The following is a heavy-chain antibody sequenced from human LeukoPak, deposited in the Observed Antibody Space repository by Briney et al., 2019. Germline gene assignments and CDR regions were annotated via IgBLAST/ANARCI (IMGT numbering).Heavy chain of an antibody. V-gene: IGHV3-7*01. D-gene: IGHD3-10*01. CDR2: IKQDGSEK. CDR3: ARDRGFGQADV. CDR1: GFTFSGYW. J-gene: IGHJ6*04. Sequence: GGSLTLSCAASGFTFSGYWMSWLHQAPGKGLEWVANIKQDGSEKYYVDSVKGRFTISRDNAKNSLYLQMNSLRAEDTAVYYCARDRGFGQADVWGKGTTVTVSS.